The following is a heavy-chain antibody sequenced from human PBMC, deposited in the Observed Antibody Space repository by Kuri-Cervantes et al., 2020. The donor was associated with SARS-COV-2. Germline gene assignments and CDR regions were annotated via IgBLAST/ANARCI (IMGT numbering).Heavy chain of an antibody. Sequence: GGSLRLSCAASGFTFTTYAMTWVRQAPGKGLEWVSVISGSGGSTYYSDSVTGRFTISRDNSKNTLYLQMNSLRAEDTALYYCAKNGGASQVPFDYWGQGTLVTVSS. D-gene: IGHD3-16*01. CDR1: GFTFTTYA. CDR3: AKNGGASQVPFDY. J-gene: IGHJ4*02. CDR2: ISGSGGST. V-gene: IGHV3-23*01.